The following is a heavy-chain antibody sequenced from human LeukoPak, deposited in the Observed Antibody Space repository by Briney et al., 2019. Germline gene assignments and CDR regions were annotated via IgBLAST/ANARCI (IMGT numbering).Heavy chain of an antibody. CDR2: ISGSGGRT. J-gene: IGHJ4*02. V-gene: IGHV3-23*01. D-gene: IGHD5-12*01. CDR3: AKGGLLVASFDY. CDR1: GFTFSSYA. Sequence: PGGSLRLSCAASGFTFSSYAMSWVRQAPGKGLEWVSGISGSGGRTYYADSVKGRFTISRDNSKNTLDLQMNSLRAEDTAVYYCAKGGLLVASFDYWGQGTLVTVSS.